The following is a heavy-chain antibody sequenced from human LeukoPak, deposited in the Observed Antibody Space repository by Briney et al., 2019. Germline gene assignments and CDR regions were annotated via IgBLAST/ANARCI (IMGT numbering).Heavy chain of an antibody. J-gene: IGHJ4*02. CDR3: AREPTSGSCYFDY. V-gene: IGHV1-46*01. CDR2: IDPNSGNI. Sequence: ASVKVSCKASGYTFTSSYMHWVRQAPGQGLEWMGMIDPNSGNINYAKKFQGRVTVTRDTSTSTVHMELGSLRSEDTAVYYCAREPTSGSCYFDYWGQGTLVTVSS. D-gene: IGHD1-26*01. CDR1: GYTFTSSY.